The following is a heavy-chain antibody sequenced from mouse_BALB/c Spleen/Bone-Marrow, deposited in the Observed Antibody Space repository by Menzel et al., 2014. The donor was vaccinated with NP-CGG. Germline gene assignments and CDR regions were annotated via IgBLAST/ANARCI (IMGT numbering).Heavy chain of an antibody. CDR2: ITSGGNYT. D-gene: IGHD2-3*01. CDR1: GFTFSSYA. CDR3: ARRQIYDGYYYAMDY. J-gene: IGHJ4*01. V-gene: IGHV5-9-3*01. Sequence: EVKLVESGGGLVKPGGSLKLSCAASGFTFSSYAMSWVRQTPEKRLEWVATITSGGNYTYYPDSVKGRITISRDNAKNTLYLQMSSLRSEDTAVYYCARRQIYDGYYYAMDYWGQGTSVTVSS.